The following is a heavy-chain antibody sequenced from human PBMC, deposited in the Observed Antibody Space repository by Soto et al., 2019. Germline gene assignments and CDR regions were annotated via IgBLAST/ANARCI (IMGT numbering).Heavy chain of an antibody. CDR1: GFTFSSYA. D-gene: IGHD3-16*02. CDR2: VSYEGTNK. J-gene: IGHJ4*02. Sequence: QVQLVESGGGVVQAGGSLRLSREASGFTFSSYAMHWVRQAPGKGLEWVAVVSYEGTNKYYADSVKGRFTISRDNSRYTLYLQMESLRAEDTAVYYCAKDESYDYVWGAYRPFDSWGQGTLVTVSS. CDR3: AKDESYDYVWGAYRPFDS. V-gene: IGHV3-30*18.